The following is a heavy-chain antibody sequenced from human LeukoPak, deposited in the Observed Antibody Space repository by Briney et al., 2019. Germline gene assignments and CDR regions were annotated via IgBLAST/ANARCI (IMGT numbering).Heavy chain of an antibody. V-gene: IGHV1-46*01. CDR3: ARDIDRGYYDSSGYYYVGWYFDL. CDR1: GYTFTSYY. D-gene: IGHD3-22*01. J-gene: IGHJ2*01. CDR2: INPSGGST. Sequence: ASVKVSCKASGYTFTSYYMHWVRQAPGQGLEWMGIINPSGGSTSYAQKFQGRVTMTRDTSTSTVYMELSGLRSEDTAVYYCARDIDRGYYDSSGYYYVGWYFDLWGRGTLVTVSS.